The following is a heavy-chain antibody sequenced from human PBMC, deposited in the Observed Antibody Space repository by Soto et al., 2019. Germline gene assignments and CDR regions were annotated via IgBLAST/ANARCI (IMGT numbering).Heavy chain of an antibody. CDR3: AKVRATISSYYHYYGMDV. V-gene: IGHV3-30*18. J-gene: IGHJ6*02. Sequence: GGSLRLSCAASGFTFSSYGMHWVRQAPGKGLEWVAVISYDGSNKYYADSVKGRFTISRDNSKNTLYLQMNSLRAEDTAVYYCAKVRATISSYYHYYGMDVWGQGTTVTVS. CDR1: GFTFSSYG. D-gene: IGHD5-12*01. CDR2: ISYDGSNK.